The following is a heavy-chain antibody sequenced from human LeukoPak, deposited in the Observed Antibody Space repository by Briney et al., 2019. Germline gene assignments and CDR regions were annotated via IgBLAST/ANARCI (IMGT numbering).Heavy chain of an antibody. CDR2: IFYSGST. J-gene: IGHJ4*02. V-gene: IGHV4-31*03. CDR3: ARLGATSTYHFDH. D-gene: IGHD1-26*01. Sequence: SETLSLTCTVSGASISSGAYYWSWIRQLPGKGLEWIGYIFYSGSTYYNPSLKSRITISLDTSKAQFSLRLSSVTAADTAIYFCARLGATSTYHFDHWGQGTLVTVSS. CDR1: GASISSGAYY.